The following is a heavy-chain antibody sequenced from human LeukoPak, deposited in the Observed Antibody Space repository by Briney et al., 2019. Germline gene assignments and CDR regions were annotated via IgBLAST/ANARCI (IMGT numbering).Heavy chain of an antibody. CDR2: IYYSGST. CDR1: GGSITSYY. V-gene: IGHV4-59*01. D-gene: IGHD3-10*01. CDR3: ARVGSGTSHDY. J-gene: IGHJ4*02. Sequence: KPSETLSLTCTVSGGSITSYYWSWLRQPPGKGLEWIGCIYYSGSTNYKPSLKSRVTILVDTSKNQFSLKLTSVTAADTAVYYCARVGSGTSHDYWGQGTLVTVSS.